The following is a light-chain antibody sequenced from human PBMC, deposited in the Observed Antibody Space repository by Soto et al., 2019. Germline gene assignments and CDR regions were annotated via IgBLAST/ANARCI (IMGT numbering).Light chain of an antibody. Sequence: EIVMTQSPATLSVSPGERVTLSCRASQSVSGNLAWYQQKPGQAPRLLIYGASTRATGIPARFSGSGSGTEFTLNISSLQSEDCAVSYCQQYDNWLFTFGGGTRVEIK. CDR1: QSVSGN. CDR3: QQYDNWLFT. J-gene: IGKJ4*01. V-gene: IGKV3-15*01. CDR2: GAS.